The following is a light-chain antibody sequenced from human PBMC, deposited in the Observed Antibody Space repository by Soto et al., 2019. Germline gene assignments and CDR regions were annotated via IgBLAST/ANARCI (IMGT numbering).Light chain of an antibody. CDR3: HNLPPLS. CDR2: DAS. J-gene: IGKJ4*01. CDR1: QDITDY. Sequence: DIQMTQSPSSLSASVGDRVSITCQASQDITDYLNWCQQKPGKAPNLLIYDASNLETGVPSRFSGSEAGTDFTFTISSLQPEDIATYKYHNLPPLSCGGGTKVEIE. V-gene: IGKV1-33*01.